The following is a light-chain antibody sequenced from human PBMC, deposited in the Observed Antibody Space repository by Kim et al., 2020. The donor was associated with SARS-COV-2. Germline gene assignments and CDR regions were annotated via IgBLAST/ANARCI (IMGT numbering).Light chain of an antibody. V-gene: IGLV3-19*01. CDR3: TSRDGSGDHVV. CDR1: SLRKYY. CDR2: GKY. J-gene: IGLJ3*02. Sequence: SSELTQDPAVSVALGQTVRLTCQGDSLRKYYATWYQQRPGQAPTLVLYGKYDRPSGIPDRFSGSASGNTASLTITGAQAEDEADYYCTSRDGSGDHVVFG.